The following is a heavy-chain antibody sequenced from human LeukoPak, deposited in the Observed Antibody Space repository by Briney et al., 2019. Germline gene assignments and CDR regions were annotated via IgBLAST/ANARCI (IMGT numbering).Heavy chain of an antibody. CDR2: INEDGSAK. CDR1: GFTFNDYW. V-gene: IGHV3-7*03. D-gene: IGHD3-10*02. J-gene: IGHJ4*02. Sequence: GGSLRLSCTASGFTFNDYWMTWVRQTPGKGLEWLANINEDGSAKNYVDSVNGRFTISRDNAVNSLYLQMNSLRAEDTAVYYCAKDLYGVDLYYFDYWGQGTLVTVSS. CDR3: AKDLYGVDLYYFDY.